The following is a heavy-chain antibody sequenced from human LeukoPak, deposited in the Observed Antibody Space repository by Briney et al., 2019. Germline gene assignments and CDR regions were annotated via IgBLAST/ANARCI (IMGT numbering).Heavy chain of an antibody. V-gene: IGHV1-18*01. J-gene: IGHJ1*01. D-gene: IGHD6-13*01. CDR1: GYSLTSYG. Sequence: ASGKVSCKASGYSLTSYGSSLVELDPGEGLEWMGWIRAYNAKTRYAQTPQPRVTMKTDTSTSTASMALRSLTHDDTAVSYCARVPQQLVPPDFQHSGPSALVTVSS. CDR2: IRAYNAKT. CDR3: ARVPQQLVPPDFQH.